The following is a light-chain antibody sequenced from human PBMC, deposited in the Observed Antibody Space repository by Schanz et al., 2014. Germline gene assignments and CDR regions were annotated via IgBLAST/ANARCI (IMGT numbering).Light chain of an antibody. Sequence: QSALTQPASVSGSPGQSITISCTGTSSDVGGYNYVSWYQHHPGKAPKLMIYDVSNRPSGISNRFSGSKSGNTASLTISGLQAEDEADYYCSSHTRSSTWVFGGGTKLTVL. J-gene: IGLJ3*02. CDR2: DVS. CDR3: SSHTRSSTWV. CDR1: SSDVGGYNY. V-gene: IGLV2-14*03.